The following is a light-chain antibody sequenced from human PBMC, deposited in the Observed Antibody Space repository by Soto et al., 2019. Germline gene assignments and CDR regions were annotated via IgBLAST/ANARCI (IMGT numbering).Light chain of an antibody. Sequence: DIQMTQSPSTLSASVGDRVTITCRASQSIGSWLAWYQQKPGKAPKLLIYKASSLESGVPSRFSVSGSGTEFTLTISSLQPDDFATYYCQQYNSYSTFGQGTKVEIK. CDR3: QQYNSYST. V-gene: IGKV1-5*03. J-gene: IGKJ1*01. CDR2: KAS. CDR1: QSIGSW.